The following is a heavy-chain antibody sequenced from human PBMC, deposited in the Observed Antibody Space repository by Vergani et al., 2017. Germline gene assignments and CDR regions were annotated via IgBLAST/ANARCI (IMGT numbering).Heavy chain of an antibody. CDR3: ARGAVVVAATLGYYYYYGMDV. D-gene: IGHD2-15*01. Sequence: QVQLQESGPGLVKPSQTLSLTCTVSGGSISSGSYYWSWIRQPAGKGLEWIGRIYTSGSTNYNPSLKSRVTISVDTSKNQFSLKLSSVTAADTAVYYCARGAVVVAATLGYYYYYGMDVWGQGTTVTVSS. CDR2: IYTSGST. V-gene: IGHV4-61*02. CDR1: GGSISSGSYY. J-gene: IGHJ6*02.